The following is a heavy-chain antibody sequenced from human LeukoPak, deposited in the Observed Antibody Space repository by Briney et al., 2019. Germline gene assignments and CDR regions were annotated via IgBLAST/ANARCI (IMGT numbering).Heavy chain of an antibody. V-gene: IGHV4-34*01. J-gene: IGHJ4*02. CDR3: ARGQWLVRFFDY. Sequence: SETLSLTCGVYGGSFSGYYWSWIRQPPGKGLEWIGEINHSGSTNYNPSLKSRVTISVDTSKNQFSLKLSSVTAADTAVYCCARGQWLVRFFDYWGQGTLVTVSS. D-gene: IGHD6-19*01. CDR2: INHSGST. CDR1: GGSFSGYY.